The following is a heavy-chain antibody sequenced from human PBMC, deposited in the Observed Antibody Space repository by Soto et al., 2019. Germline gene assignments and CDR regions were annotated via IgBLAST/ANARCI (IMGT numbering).Heavy chain of an antibody. J-gene: IGHJ6*02. CDR1: GYTLTEFS. V-gene: IGHV1-46*01. CDR2: INPSGGST. Sequence: GASVKVSCKVSGYTLTEFSMHWVRQSPGKGLEWMGIINPSGGSTSYAQKFQGRVTMTRDTSTSTVYMELSSLRSEDTAVYYCARDQVPYYYYYYGMDVWGQGTTVTVSS. CDR3: ARDQVPYYYYYYGMDV.